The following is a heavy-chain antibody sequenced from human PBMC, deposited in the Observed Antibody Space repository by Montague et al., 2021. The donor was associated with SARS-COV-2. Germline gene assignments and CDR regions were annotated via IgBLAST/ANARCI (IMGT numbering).Heavy chain of an antibody. V-gene: IGHV6-1*01. CDR2: N. CDR3: ARGADRYYFYGMDV. J-gene: IGHJ6*02. D-gene: IGHD6-19*01. Sequence: NEYAVSVNSRITNNPDTSKNQFSLQVNSVTPEDTAVYYCARGADRYYFYGMDVWGQGTTVTVSS.